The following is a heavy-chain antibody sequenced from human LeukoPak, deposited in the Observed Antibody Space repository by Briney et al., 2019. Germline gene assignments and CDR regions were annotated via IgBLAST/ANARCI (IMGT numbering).Heavy chain of an antibody. Sequence: ASVTVSCKASGYTFTSYGISWVRQAPGQGVEWMGWISAYNGNTNYAQKLQGRVTMTTDTSTSTAYMELRSLRSDDTAVYYCARMTIGYYYDSSDYYADYWGQGTLVTVSS. CDR2: ISAYNGNT. D-gene: IGHD3-22*01. J-gene: IGHJ4*02. CDR3: ARMTIGYYYDSSDYYADY. V-gene: IGHV1-18*01. CDR1: GYTFTSYG.